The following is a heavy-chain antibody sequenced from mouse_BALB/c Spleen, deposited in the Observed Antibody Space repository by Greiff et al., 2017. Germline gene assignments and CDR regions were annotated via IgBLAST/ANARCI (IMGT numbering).Heavy chain of an antibody. CDR3: ARDPDGYYFDY. D-gene: IGHD2-3*01. CDR2: SRNKANDYTT. V-gene: IGHV7-1*02. J-gene: IGHJ2*01. Sequence: EANLVESGGGLVQPGGSLRLSCATSGFTFSDFYMEWVRQPPGKRLEWIAASRNKANDYTTENSASVKGRFIVSRDTSQSILYLQMNALRAEDTAIYYCARDPDGYYFDYWGQGTTLTVSS. CDR1: GFTFSDFY.